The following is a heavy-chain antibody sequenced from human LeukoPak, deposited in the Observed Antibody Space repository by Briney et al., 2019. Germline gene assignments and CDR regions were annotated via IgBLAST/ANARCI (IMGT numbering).Heavy chain of an antibody. CDR1: GYTFTSYG. CDR3: ARDSWGDGYMTPDY. J-gene: IGHJ4*02. V-gene: IGHV1-18*01. CDR2: ISAYNGNT. Sequence: GASVKVSCKASGYTFTSYGISWVRQAPGQGLEWMGWISAYNGNTNYAQKLQGRVTMTTDTSTSTAYMELRSLRSDDTAVYYCARDSWGDGYMTPDYWGQGTLVTVSS. D-gene: IGHD5-24*01.